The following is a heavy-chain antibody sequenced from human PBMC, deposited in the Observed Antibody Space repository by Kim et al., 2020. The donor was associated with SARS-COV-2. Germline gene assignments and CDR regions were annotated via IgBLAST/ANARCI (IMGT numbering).Heavy chain of an antibody. J-gene: IGHJ4*02. CDR2: INAGNGNT. V-gene: IGHV1-3*01. D-gene: IGHD3-9*01. Sequence: ASVKVSCKASGYTFTSYAMHWVRQAPGQRLEWMGWINAGNGNTKYSQKFQGRVTITRDTSASTAYMELSSLRSEDTAVYYCARDSENYDILTGYYHALDYWGQGTLVTVSS. CDR1: GYTFTSYA. CDR3: ARDSENYDILTGYYHALDY.